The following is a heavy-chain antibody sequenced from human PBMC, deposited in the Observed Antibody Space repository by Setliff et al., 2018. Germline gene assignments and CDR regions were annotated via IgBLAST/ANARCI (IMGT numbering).Heavy chain of an antibody. CDR1: GGSISSSSYY. Sequence: SETLSLTCTVSGGSISSSSYYWGWIRQPPGKGLEWIGSIYYSGSTYYNPSLKSRVTISVDTSKNQFSLKLSSVTAADTAVYYCARHGGALYYNFWSGYPNWFDPRGQGTLVTVSS. J-gene: IGHJ5*02. D-gene: IGHD3-3*01. CDR2: IYYSGST. CDR3: ARHGGALYYNFWSGYPNWFDP. V-gene: IGHV4-39*01.